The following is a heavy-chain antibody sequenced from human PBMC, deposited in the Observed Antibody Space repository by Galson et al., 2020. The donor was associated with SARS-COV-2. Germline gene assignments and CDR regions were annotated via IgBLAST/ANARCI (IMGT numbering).Heavy chain of an antibody. J-gene: IGHJ4*02. CDR3: AKTLYKKVIGWPPYLFF. Sequence: SVKVSCKASGDTLSNHAMSWVRQAPGHGLEWMGSIMPKFGSTNYAEKFQGRVTMTADASTSTAYMELSSLTSDDTAICYCAKTLYKKVIGWPPYLFFWGQGTLVTGSS. D-gene: IGHD6-19*01. V-gene: IGHV1-69*13. CDR1: GDTLSNHA. CDR2: IMPKFGST.